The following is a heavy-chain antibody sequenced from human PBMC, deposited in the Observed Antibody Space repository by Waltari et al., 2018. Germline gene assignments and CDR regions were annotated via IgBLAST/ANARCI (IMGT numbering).Heavy chain of an antibody. V-gene: IGHV4-34*02. CDR3: ARGGVPDYYGSGSPYRNWFDP. J-gene: IGHJ5*02. Sequence: QVQLKQWGAGTLKPSDTLSLTCGVYGGSFSGYHWTWVRQSPGKGLEWIGEINNGGVTNYSPSLKSRVTISVDASKNQFSLFVRSVTAADTAVYYCARGGVPDYYGSGSPYRNWFDPWGQGTLVTVYS. D-gene: IGHD3-10*01. CDR2: INNGGVT. CDR1: GGSFSGYH.